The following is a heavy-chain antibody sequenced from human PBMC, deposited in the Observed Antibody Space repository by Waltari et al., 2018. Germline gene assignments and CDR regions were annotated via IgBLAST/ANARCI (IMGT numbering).Heavy chain of an antibody. Sequence: QLQLQESGPGLVKPSETLSLTCTVSGGSISSSSYYWGWIRQPPGKGLEGIGSIYYSGSTYYTPSLKSRVTTSVDTSKNQFSLKLSSVTAADTAVYYCARWGDGYKSFDYWGQGTLVTVSS. CDR2: IYYSGST. V-gene: IGHV4-39*01. CDR1: GGSISSSSYY. J-gene: IGHJ4*02. CDR3: ARWGDGYKSFDY. D-gene: IGHD5-12*01.